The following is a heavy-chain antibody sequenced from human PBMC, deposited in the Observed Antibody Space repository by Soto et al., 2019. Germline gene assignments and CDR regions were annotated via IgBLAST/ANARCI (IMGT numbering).Heavy chain of an antibody. V-gene: IGHV4-4*02. CDR3: AKEKTNSSSWYRDAFDI. Sequence: SETLSLTCAVSGGSISSSNWWRWVRQPPGKGLEWIGEIYHSGSTNYNPSLKSRVTISVDKSKNQFSLKLSSVTAADTAVYYCAKEKTNSSSWYRDAFDIWGQGTMVTVS. CDR2: IYHSGST. J-gene: IGHJ3*02. D-gene: IGHD6-13*01. CDR1: GGSISSSNW.